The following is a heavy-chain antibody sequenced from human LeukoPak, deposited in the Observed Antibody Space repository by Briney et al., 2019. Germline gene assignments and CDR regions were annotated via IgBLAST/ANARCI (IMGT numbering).Heavy chain of an antibody. CDR2: ISGSGGST. J-gene: IGHJ3*02. CDR1: GFTFSSYA. CDR3: AKDGRDIVVVNDAFDI. V-gene: IGHV3-23*01. Sequence: PGGSLRLSCAASGFTFSSYAMSWVRQAPGKGLEWVSAISGSGGSTYYADSVKGRFTISRDNSKNTLYLQMNSLRAEDTAVYYCAKDGRDIVVVNDAFDIWGQGTMVTVSS. D-gene: IGHD2-2*01.